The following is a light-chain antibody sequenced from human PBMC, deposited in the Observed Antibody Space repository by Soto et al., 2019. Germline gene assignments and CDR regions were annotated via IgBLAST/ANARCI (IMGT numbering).Light chain of an antibody. Sequence: EMVLTQSPATLSLSKGEGATLSCRASQSVSSYLAWYQQKPGQAPRLLIYDASNRATGIPARFSGSGSGTDFTLTISILEPEDFGVYYCQQRSNGPPVTFGGGTKV. V-gene: IGKV3-11*01. CDR1: QSVSSY. CDR2: DAS. CDR3: QQRSNGPPVT. J-gene: IGKJ4*01.